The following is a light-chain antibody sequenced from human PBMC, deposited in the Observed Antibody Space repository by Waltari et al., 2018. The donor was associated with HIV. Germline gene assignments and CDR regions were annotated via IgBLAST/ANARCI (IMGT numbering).Light chain of an antibody. CDR2: KVS. J-gene: IGKJ4*01. CDR1: QSLESTDGNTY. CDR3: MQGTHFLS. Sequence: DVVMTQPPVSLLVTLGKSVSVPCKSSQSLESTDGNTYLNWFHLRPGHPPRRLIYKVSNRDSGVPDRFGGSGSGTTFTLNITAVEAADVGIYFCMQGTHFLSFGGGTKVE. V-gene: IGKV2-30*01.